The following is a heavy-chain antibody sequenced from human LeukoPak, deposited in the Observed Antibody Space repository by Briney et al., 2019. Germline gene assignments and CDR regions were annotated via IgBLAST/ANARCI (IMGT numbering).Heavy chain of an antibody. CDR1: QFTFSNYA. D-gene: IGHD2-15*01. Sequence: TGGSLRLSCAASQFTFSNYAMSWVRQAPGKGLEWVSAISGSGNTTYFGDSVTGRFTISRDNPKNTVYLQMNSLSAEDTAVYYCAKGPAPYCSGGSCYSPHWYFDLWGRGTLVIVSS. CDR3: AKGPAPYCSGGSCYSPHWYFDL. CDR2: ISGSGNTT. V-gene: IGHV3-23*01. J-gene: IGHJ2*01.